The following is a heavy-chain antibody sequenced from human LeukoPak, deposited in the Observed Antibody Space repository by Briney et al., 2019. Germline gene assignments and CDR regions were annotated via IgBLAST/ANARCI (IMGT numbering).Heavy chain of an antibody. Sequence: SVKVSCKASGGTFSSYTISWVRQAPGQGLDWMGRIIPILGIANYAQKFQGRVTITADKSTSTAYMELSSLRSENTAVYYCASLGEIAGTAMAQSFAYSGRGSLVTVSS. CDR3: ASLGEIAGTAMAQSFAY. D-gene: IGHD5-18*01. J-gene: IGHJ4*02. CDR1: GGTFSSYT. V-gene: IGHV1-69*02. CDR2: IIPILGIA.